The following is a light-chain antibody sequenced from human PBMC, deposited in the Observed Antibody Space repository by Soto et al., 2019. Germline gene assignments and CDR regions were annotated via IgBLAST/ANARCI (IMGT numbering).Light chain of an antibody. CDR1: QSVSSY. CDR3: QQRSNWWWT. V-gene: IGKV3-11*01. Sequence: EIVLTQYPATLSLSPGERATLSCRASQSVSSYLAWYQQKPGQAPRLLIYDASNRATGIPARLSGSGSGTDFTLTISSLEPEDFAVYYCQQRSNWWWTVGQGTKVEIK. J-gene: IGKJ1*01. CDR2: DAS.